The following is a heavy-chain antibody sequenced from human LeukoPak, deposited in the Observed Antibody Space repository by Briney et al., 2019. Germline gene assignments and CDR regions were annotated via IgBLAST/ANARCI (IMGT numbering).Heavy chain of an antibody. Sequence: SVKVSCTASGGTFSSYAISWVRQAPGQGLEWMGGIIPIFGTANYAQKFQGRVTITADESTGTAYMELSSLRSEDTAVYYCARDGSSSSSFEDSGFDYWGQGTLVTVSS. CDR1: GGTFSSYA. CDR3: ARDGSSSSSFEDSGFDY. CDR2: IIPIFGTA. J-gene: IGHJ4*02. V-gene: IGHV1-69*13. D-gene: IGHD6-6*01.